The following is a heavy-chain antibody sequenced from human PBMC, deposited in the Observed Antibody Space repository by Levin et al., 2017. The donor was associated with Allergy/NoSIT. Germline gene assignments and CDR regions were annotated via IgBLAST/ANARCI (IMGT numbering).Heavy chain of an antibody. CDR2: INPSGGST. CDR3: ARGILIAAAGDAFGM. CDR1: AYTFTTYY. V-gene: IGHV1-46*01. D-gene: IGHD6-13*01. Sequence: ASVKVSCKASAYTFTTYYMHWVRQAPGQGLEWMGIINPSGGSTSYAQKFQGRVTMTRDTSTSTVYMELSSLRFEDTAVYYCARGILIAAAGDAFGMWGQGTMVTVSS. J-gene: IGHJ3*02.